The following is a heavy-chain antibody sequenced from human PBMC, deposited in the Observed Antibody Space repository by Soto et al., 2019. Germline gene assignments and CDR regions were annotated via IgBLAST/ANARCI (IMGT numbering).Heavy chain of an antibody. J-gene: IGHJ5*02. Sequence: ASVKVSCKVSGYTLTELSMHWVRQAPGKGLGWMGGFDPEDGETIYAQKFQGRVTMTEDTSTDTAYMELSSLRSEDTAVYYCATDLNSIAVAGNNWFDPWGQETLVTVSS. CDR3: ATDLNSIAVAGNNWFDP. D-gene: IGHD6-19*01. V-gene: IGHV1-24*01. CDR2: FDPEDGET. CDR1: GYTLTELS.